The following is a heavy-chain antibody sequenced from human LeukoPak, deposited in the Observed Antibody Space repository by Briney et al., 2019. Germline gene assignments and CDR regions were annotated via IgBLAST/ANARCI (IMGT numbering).Heavy chain of an antibody. CDR2: ISSSSSYI. J-gene: IGHJ6*02. CDR3: ARGYSSSSDYYYGMDV. V-gene: IGHV3-21*01. CDR1: GFTFSSYS. D-gene: IGHD6-6*01. Sequence: PGGSLRLSCAASGFTFSSYSMNWVRQAPGKGLEWVSSISSSSSYIYYADSVKGRFTISRDNAKNSLYLQMNSLRAEDTAVYYCARGYSSSSDYYYGMDVWGQGTTVTVSS.